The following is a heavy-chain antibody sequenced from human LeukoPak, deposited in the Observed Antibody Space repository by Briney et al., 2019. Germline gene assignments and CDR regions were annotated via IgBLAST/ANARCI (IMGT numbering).Heavy chain of an antibody. CDR1: GFTFSSYW. Sequence: GGSLRLSCAASGFTFSSYWMSWVRQAPGKGLEWVSAITVSGDTTYYADSVKGRFTISRDNSKNTLYVEMNTLRAEDTAVYYCAKWGDYDILTGYYVSDFWGQGTLVTVSS. CDR2: ITVSGDTT. CDR3: AKWGDYDILTGYYVSDF. V-gene: IGHV3-23*01. J-gene: IGHJ4*02. D-gene: IGHD3-9*01.